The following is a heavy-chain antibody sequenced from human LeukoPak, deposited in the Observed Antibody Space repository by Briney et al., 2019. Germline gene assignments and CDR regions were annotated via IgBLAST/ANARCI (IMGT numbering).Heavy chain of an antibody. V-gene: IGHV3-48*01. CDR2: ISSSSSTI. Sequence: GGSLSLSCEASGFTFSSYSMNWVRPAPGKGVEWVSYISSSSSTIYYADSVKGRFTISRDNAKNSLYLQMNSLRAEDTAVYYCASRRYGVLERWGQGTLVTVSS. J-gene: IGHJ4*02. D-gene: IGHD1-1*01. CDR1: GFTFSSYS. CDR3: ASRRYGVLER.